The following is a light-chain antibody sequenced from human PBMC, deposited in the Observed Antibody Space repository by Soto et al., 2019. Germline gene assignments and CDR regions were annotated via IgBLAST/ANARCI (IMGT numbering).Light chain of an antibody. V-gene: IGKV3-20*01. J-gene: IGKJ1*01. Sequence: EIVLTQSPGTLSLSPGERVTLSCRASQSVASNSLAWYQQKPGQAPRLLIYAASGRATGIPDRFSGSGSGTDFTLTISRLEPEDFAVYYCQQYGRSPWTFGQGTKVEIK. CDR2: AAS. CDR3: QQYGRSPWT. CDR1: QSVASNS.